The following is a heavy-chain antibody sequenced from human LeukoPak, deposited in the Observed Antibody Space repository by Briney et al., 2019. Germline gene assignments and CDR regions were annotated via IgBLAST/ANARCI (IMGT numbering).Heavy chain of an antibody. CDR3: ARTTEGGYTYDYFYYYYMDV. J-gene: IGHJ6*03. CDR1: GDSISTTSIY. CDR2: MHHSGIT. V-gene: IGHV4-39*07. D-gene: IGHD5-18*01. Sequence: KPSETLSLSCNVSGDSISTTSIYWGWIRQPPGQGLEWIGSMHHSGITYYNPSLKSRASISVDTSKNQFSLRLSSVTAADTAVYYCARTTEGGYTYDYFYYYYMDVWGKGTTVTISS.